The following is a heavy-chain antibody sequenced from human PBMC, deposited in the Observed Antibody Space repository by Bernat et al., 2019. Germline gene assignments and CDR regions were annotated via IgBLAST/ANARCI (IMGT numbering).Heavy chain of an antibody. D-gene: IGHD6-19*01. CDR1: GFTVSSNY. CDR3: AGAGGGSCWYPFHFYGYDL. V-gene: IGHV3-66*01. J-gene: IGHJ6*02. Sequence: EVQPVESGGGLVQPGGSLRLSCAASGFTVSSNYMSWVRQAPGKGLEWVSVIYSGGSTYYADSVKGRFTISRDNSKNTLYLQMNSLRAEDTAVYYCAGAGGGSCWYPFHFYGYDLWGQGTKVHVSS. CDR2: IYSGGST.